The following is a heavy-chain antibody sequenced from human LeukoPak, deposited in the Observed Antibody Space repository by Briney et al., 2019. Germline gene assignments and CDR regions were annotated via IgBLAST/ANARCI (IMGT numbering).Heavy chain of an antibody. Sequence: ASVRVSCKASGGTFSSYAISWVRQAPGQGLEGMGRIIPILGIANYAQKFQGRVTITADKSTSTAYMELSSLRSEDTAVYYCARDNQLRSRSAAYWGQGTLVTVSS. CDR3: ARDNQLRSRSAAY. D-gene: IGHD6-6*01. CDR1: GGTFSSYA. V-gene: IGHV1-69*04. J-gene: IGHJ4*02. CDR2: IIPILGIA.